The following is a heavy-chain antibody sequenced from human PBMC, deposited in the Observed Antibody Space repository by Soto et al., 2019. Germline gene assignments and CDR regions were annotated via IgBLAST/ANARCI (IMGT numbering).Heavy chain of an antibody. CDR1: GCSISRYD. D-gene: IGHD4-17*01. CDR3: ARGGTTVYNWFDP. V-gene: IGHV4-59*01. Sequence: SETLSFTCTFSGCSISRYDLSWIRQPPGKGLEWIGYIYYSGSTNYNPSLKSRVTISVDTSKNQFSLKLSSVTAADTAVYYCARGGTTVYNWFDPWGQGTLVNVSS. CDR2: IYYSGST. J-gene: IGHJ5*02.